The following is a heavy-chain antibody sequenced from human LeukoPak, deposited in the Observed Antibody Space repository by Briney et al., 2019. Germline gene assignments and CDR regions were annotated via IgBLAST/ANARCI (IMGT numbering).Heavy chain of an antibody. Sequence: GGSLRLSCAASGFTFSKYDLSWVRQAPGKGLECVSAIDRGVGSTYYADSVKGRFTISRDNSKNTLYLQMNNLRVDDTAVYYCAKKGQADDGGRPDWGQGTLVTVSS. D-gene: IGHD1-26*01. CDR2: IDRGVGST. CDR3: AKKGQADDGGRPD. V-gene: IGHV3-23*01. J-gene: IGHJ4*02. CDR1: GFTFSKYD.